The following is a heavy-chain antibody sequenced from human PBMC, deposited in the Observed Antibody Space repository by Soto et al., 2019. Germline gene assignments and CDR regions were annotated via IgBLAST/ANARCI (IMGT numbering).Heavy chain of an antibody. CDR2: ISYDGSNK. Sequence: LSLSCAASGFTFSSYGMHWVRQAPGKGLEWVAVISYDGSNKYYADSVKGRFTISRDNSKNTLYLQMNSLRAEDTAVYYCAKDMVVISYYYGMDVWGQGTTVTVSS. D-gene: IGHD3-22*01. CDR1: GFTFSSYG. CDR3: AKDMVVISYYYGMDV. V-gene: IGHV3-30*18. J-gene: IGHJ6*02.